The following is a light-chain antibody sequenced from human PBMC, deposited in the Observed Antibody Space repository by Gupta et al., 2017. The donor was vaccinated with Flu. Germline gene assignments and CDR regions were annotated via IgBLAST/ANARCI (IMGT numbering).Light chain of an antibody. V-gene: IGLV1-44*01. CDR1: RSNIGTDT. CDR2: GNN. CDR3: AAWDDSLNARWL. Sequence: QSVLTQPPSASGTPGQRVTISCSGSRSNIGTDTVNWYQQLPGTAPKLLIYGNNQRPSGVPDRFSGSRSGTSASLAISGLQSEDEADYYCAAWDDSLNARWLFGGGTKLTVL. J-gene: IGLJ2*01.